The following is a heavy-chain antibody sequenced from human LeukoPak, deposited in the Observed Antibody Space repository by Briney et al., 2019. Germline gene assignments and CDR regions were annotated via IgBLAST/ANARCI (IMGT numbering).Heavy chain of an antibody. CDR3: ARGLWFDP. CDR1: GGSFSGYY. V-gene: IGHV4-34*01. J-gene: IGHJ5*02. Sequence: SETLSLTCAVYGGSFSGYYWSWIRQPPGKGLEWIGEINHSGSTNYNPALKSRVTISVDTSKNQFSLKLSSVTAADTAVYYCARGLWFDPWGQGTLVTVSS. CDR2: INHSGST.